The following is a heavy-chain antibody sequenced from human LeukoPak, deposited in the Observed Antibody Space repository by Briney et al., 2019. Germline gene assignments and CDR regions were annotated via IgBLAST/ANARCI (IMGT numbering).Heavy chain of an antibody. CDR3: ARVGGDDVLTGYPDY. J-gene: IGHJ4*02. V-gene: IGHV1-18*01. D-gene: IGHD3-9*01. CDR1: GYTFTSYG. Sequence: GASVKVSCKASGYTFTSYGISWVRQAPGQGLEWMGWISAYNGNTNYAQKLQGRDTMTTDTSTSTAYMELRSLRFDDTAVYYCARVGGDDVLTGYPDYWGQGTLVTVSS. CDR2: ISAYNGNT.